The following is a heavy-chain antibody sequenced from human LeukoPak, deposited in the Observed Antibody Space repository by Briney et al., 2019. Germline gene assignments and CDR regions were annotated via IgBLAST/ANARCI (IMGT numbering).Heavy chain of an antibody. CDR3: AKAVSPATSSSSFLFFDS. Sequence: GGSLRLSCATSGFTFSSYAMNWVRQAPGKGLEWVSTITATGSTTYYADSVKGRFTISRDNSKNTLYLQLSSLTVEDTAVYYCAKAVSPATSSSSFLFFDSWCQGTLVAVSS. J-gene: IGHJ4*02. CDR1: GFTFSSYA. CDR2: ITATGSTT. V-gene: IGHV3-23*01. D-gene: IGHD6-13*01.